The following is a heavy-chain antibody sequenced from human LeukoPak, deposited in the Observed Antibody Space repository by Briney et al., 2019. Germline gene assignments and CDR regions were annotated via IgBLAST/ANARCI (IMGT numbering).Heavy chain of an antibody. V-gene: IGHV3-33*01. J-gene: IGHJ5*02. Sequence: HGRSLRLSCAGSVFTFSSYGMHWVRQAPGKGLEGVAVIWYDGSNKYYAHSVKGRFTISRDNSKNTLYLQMNSLRAEDTAVYYCARDSRGFDPWGQGTLVTVSS. CDR3: ARDSRGFDP. CDR2: IWYDGSNK. CDR1: VFTFSSYG.